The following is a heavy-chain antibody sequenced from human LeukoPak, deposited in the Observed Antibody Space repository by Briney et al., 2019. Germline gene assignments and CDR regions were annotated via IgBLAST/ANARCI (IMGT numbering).Heavy chain of an antibody. CDR3: ARETPGAGHFDY. CDR1: GGSINYYY. D-gene: IGHD7-27*01. J-gene: IGHJ4*02. V-gene: IGHV4-59*01. CDR2: IYYSGGT. Sequence: SETLSFTCTVSGGSINYYYWMWIRQPPGKGLEWIGYIYYSGGTHYNPSLKSRVTMLVDTSKNQFSLKLTAVTAADTAVYYCARETPGAGHFDYWGQGSLVTVSS.